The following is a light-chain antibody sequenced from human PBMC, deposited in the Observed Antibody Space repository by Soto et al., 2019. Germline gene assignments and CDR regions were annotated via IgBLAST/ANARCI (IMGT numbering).Light chain of an antibody. CDR3: QHRSNWPPELS. Sequence: EVVLTQSSVTLSLSPWERATLSCRASQSVTTYLAWYQQKPGQAPRLLIYDASTRATGIPARFSGSGSGTDFTLTISSLQPEDFAVYYCQHRSNWPPELSFGGGTKVDIK. J-gene: IGKJ4*01. CDR2: DAS. CDR1: QSVTTY. V-gene: IGKV3-11*01.